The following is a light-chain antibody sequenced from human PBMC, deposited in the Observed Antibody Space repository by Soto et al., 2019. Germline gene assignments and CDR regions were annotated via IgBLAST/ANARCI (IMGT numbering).Light chain of an antibody. CDR2: GAS. J-gene: IGKJ5*01. V-gene: IGKV3-20*01. CDR1: QSVSSSY. CDR3: QQYGSSPPIT. Sequence: EIVLTQPPATLSLSPGERATLSCRASQSVSSSYLTWYQQKPGQPPRLLIYGASSRATGIPDRFSGSGSGTDFTLTISRLEPEDFAVYYCQQYGSSPPITFGQGTRLEIK.